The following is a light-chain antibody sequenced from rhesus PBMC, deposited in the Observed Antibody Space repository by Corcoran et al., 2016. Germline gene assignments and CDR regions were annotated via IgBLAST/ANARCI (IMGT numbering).Light chain of an antibody. J-gene: IGKJ4*01. V-gene: IGKV1-22*01. Sequence: DIQMTQSPSSLSASVGDTVTITCRASQGISSWLAWYQQQPGKAPKLLIYKASSLQSGVPSRFRGSGSGTDFTRTISSLQSEDFATYYCQQYSSRPPTFGGGTKVEIK. CDR1: QGISSW. CDR2: KAS. CDR3: QQYSSRPPT.